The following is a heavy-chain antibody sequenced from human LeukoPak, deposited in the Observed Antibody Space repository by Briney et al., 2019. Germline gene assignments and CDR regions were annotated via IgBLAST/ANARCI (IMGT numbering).Heavy chain of an antibody. CDR1: GGTLWSYA. CDR3: ARATAKGNYYHGMDV. V-gene: IGHV1-69*06. CDR2: IIPMFGTT. D-gene: IGHD2-21*02. J-gene: IGHJ6*04. Sequence: SVKVSCKASGGTLWSYAMSWVRQAPGQGLEWMGGIIPMFGTTNYAQKFQGRVTIGADTSTNTAYVEVRGLRSEDAAVYYCARATAKGNYYHGMDVWGKGTTVSVSS.